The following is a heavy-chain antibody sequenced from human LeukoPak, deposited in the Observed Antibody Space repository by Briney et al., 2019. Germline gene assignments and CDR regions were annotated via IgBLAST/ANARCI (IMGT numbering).Heavy chain of an antibody. CDR3: TSPDDGSYSYSFDY. J-gene: IGHJ4*02. Sequence: GGSLRLSCAASGFSFSVYAMNWVRQAPGKGLEWVAVISYDGSNKYYADSVKGRFTISRDNSKNTLYLQMNSLRADDTAVYYGTSPDDGSYSYSFDYWGQGTLVTVSS. D-gene: IGHD3-10*01. CDR1: GFSFSVYA. CDR2: ISYDGSNK. V-gene: IGHV3-30-3*01.